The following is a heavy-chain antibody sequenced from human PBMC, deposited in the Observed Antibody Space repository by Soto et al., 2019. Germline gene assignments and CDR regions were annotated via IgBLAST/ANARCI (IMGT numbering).Heavy chain of an antibody. D-gene: IGHD3-9*01. CDR3: ARTKSLRYFDWLPLDFDY. J-gene: IGHJ4*02. CDR1: GGSISSYY. CDR2: IYYSGST. Sequence: PSETLSLTCTVSGGSISSYYWSWIRQPPGKGLEWIGYIYYSGSTNYNPSLKSRVTISVDTSKNQFSLKLSSVTAADTAVYYCARTKSLRYFDWLPLDFDYWGQGTLVTVSP. V-gene: IGHV4-59*01.